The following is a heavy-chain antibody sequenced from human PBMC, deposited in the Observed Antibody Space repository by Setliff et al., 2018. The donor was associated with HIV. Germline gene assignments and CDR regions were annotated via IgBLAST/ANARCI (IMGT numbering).Heavy chain of an antibody. J-gene: IGHJ3*02. D-gene: IGHD5-18*01. V-gene: IGHV4-34*01. Sequence: SETLSLTCAVYGGSFSGYYWTWIRQPPGKGLEWIGYIYHNGNTYCNPSLKSRVTISVDTSKNQFSLTLSSVTAFDTAVYYCAKTVVGDSYALPNDAFDIWGQGTMVTVSS. CDR1: GGSFSGYY. CDR3: AKTVVGDSYALPNDAFDI. CDR2: IYHNGNT.